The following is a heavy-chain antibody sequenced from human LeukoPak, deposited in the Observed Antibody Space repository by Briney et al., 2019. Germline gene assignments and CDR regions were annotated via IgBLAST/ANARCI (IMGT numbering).Heavy chain of an antibody. CDR1: GFTFSSYS. J-gene: IGHJ5*02. V-gene: IGHV3-23*01. CDR2: ISGSGGST. Sequence: PGGSLRLSCSVSGFTFSSYSMNWVRQAPGKGLEWVSAISGSGGSTYYADSVKGRFTISRDNSKNTLYLQMNSLRAEDTAVYYCANEAPLGYCSGGSCYHWGQGTLVTVSS. D-gene: IGHD2-15*01. CDR3: ANEAPLGYCSGGSCYH.